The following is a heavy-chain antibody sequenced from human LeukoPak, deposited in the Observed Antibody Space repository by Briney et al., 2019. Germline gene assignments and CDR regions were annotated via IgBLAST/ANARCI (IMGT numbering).Heavy chain of an antibody. CDR3: ARWGLNIAARFDP. CDR2: IIPIFGTA. V-gene: IGHV1-69*06. CDR1: GYTFTSYY. J-gene: IGHJ5*02. Sequence: GASVKVSCKASGYTFTSYYMHWVRQAPGQGLEWMGWIIPIFGTANYAQEFQGRVTITADKSTSTAYMELSSLRSEDTAVYYCARWGLNIAARFDPWGQGTLVTVSS. D-gene: IGHD6-13*01.